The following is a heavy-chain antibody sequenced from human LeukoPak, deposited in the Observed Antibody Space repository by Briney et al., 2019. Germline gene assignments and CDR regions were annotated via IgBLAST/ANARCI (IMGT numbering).Heavy chain of an antibody. Sequence: PGGSLRLSCAASGFTFSTYDMHWVRQAPGKGLEWVVVVSHDGSNKYYADSVKGRFTISRDSSKNTMYLQMNSLRAEDTAVYYCARGNPYYYDTSGYYLGSFDYWGQGTLVTVSS. D-gene: IGHD3-22*01. CDR3: ARGNPYYYDTSGYYLGSFDY. CDR1: GFTFSTYD. CDR2: VSHDGSNK. J-gene: IGHJ4*02. V-gene: IGHV3-30-3*01.